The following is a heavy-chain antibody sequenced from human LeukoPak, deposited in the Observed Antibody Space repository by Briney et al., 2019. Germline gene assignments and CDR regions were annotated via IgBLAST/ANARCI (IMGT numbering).Heavy chain of an antibody. CDR3: AKGSRSYDSSGYHWDY. V-gene: IGHV3-23*01. J-gene: IGHJ4*02. D-gene: IGHD3-22*01. Sequence: PGGSLRLSCAASGFTFSSYAMSWVRQAPGKGLEWVSSSSGMTTYYADSVKGRFTISRDNSKNTLCLQMNSLRAEDTALYYCAKGSRSYDSSGYHWDYWGQGTLVTVSS. CDR2: SSSGMTT. CDR1: GFTFSSYA.